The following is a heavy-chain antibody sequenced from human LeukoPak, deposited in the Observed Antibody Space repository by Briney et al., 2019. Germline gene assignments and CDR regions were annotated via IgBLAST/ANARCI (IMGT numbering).Heavy chain of an antibody. J-gene: IGHJ4*02. CDR2: IYYSGST. CDR1: GGSLSSYY. D-gene: IGHD3-3*01. Sequence: SETLSLTCTVSGGSLSSYYWSWVRQPPGKGLEWVGYIYYSGSTNYNPSLKSRVTISVDTSKNQFSLKLSSVTAADTAVYYCATSYLTIFGVVIMYFDYWGQGTLVTVSS. V-gene: IGHV4-59*12. CDR3: ATSYLTIFGVVIMYFDY.